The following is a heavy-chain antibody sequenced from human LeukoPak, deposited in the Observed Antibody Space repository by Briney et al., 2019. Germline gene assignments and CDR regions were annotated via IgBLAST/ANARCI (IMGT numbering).Heavy chain of an antibody. CDR3: ARLVVGATYHWFDP. CDR2: IQQGGSEK. CDR1: GFTFSSYW. J-gene: IGHJ5*02. V-gene: IGHV3-7*05. D-gene: IGHD1-26*01. Sequence: PGGSLRLSCAASGFTFSSYWMSWVRQAPGKGLEWVANIQQGGSEKYYVDSVKGRFTISRDNAKNSLFLQMNSLRAEDTAVYYCARLVVGATYHWFDPWGRGTLVTVSS.